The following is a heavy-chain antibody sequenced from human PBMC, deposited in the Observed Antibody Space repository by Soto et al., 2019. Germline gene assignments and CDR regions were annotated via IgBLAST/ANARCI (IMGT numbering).Heavy chain of an antibody. J-gene: IGHJ5*02. Sequence: PGGSLRLSCAASGFTFSSYAMSWVRQAPGKGLEWVSAISGSGGSTYYADSVKGRFTISRDNSKNTLYLQMNSLRAEDTAVYYWAKDSLSPDNWNYGGVNWFDPWGQGTLVTVSS. V-gene: IGHV3-23*01. CDR2: ISGSGGST. CDR1: GFTFSSYA. CDR3: AKDSLSPDNWNYGGVNWFDP. D-gene: IGHD1-7*01.